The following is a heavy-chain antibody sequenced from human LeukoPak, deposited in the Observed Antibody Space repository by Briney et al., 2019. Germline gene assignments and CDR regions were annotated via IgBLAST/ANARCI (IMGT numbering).Heavy chain of an antibody. Sequence: PSETLSLTCTVSGYSISSGYYWGWIRQPPGKGLEWIGSIYYSGSTYYNPSLKSRVTISVDTSKNQFSLKLSSVTAADTAVYYCASYYPEGGFDPWGQGTLVTVSS. J-gene: IGHJ5*02. CDR1: GYSISSGYY. D-gene: IGHD3-10*01. CDR2: IYYSGST. V-gene: IGHV4-38-2*02. CDR3: ASYYPEGGFDP.